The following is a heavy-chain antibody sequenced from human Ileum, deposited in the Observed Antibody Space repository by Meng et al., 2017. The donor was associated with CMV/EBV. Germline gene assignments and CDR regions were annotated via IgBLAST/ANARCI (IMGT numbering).Heavy chain of an antibody. V-gene: IGHV1-2*02. CDR2: IDPKTGGT. Sequence: ASLKVSCKASGYTFIDSYIHCLRQAPGQGPEWMGCIDPKTGGTFYAQKFQGRVTVTRDTSISTAYVELSRLRSDDMALYYCATCSSSACFYYGMDVWGQGTTVTVSS. J-gene: IGHJ6*02. CDR3: ATCSSSACFYYGMDV. D-gene: IGHD2-2*01. CDR1: GYTFIDSY.